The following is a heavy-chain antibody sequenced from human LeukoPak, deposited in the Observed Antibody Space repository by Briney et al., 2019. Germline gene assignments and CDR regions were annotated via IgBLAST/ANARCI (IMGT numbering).Heavy chain of an antibody. J-gene: IGHJ6*02. CDR3: ARGVGYCSSTSCYAKYYYGMDV. V-gene: IGHV4-34*01. CDR1: GGSFSGYY. Sequence: PSETLSLTCAVYGGSFSGYYWSWIRQPPGKGLEWIGEINHSGSTNYNPSLKSLVTISVDTSKNQFSLKLSSVTAADTAVYYCARGVGYCSSTSCYAKYYYGMDVWGQGTTVTVSS. D-gene: IGHD2-2*01. CDR2: INHSGST.